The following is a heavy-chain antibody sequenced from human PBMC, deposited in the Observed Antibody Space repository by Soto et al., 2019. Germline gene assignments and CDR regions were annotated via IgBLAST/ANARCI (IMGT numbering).Heavy chain of an antibody. D-gene: IGHD3-10*01. J-gene: IGHJ6*02. CDR3: ARGGAITMVRGVIIDYYYGMDV. V-gene: IGHV1-46*03. Sequence: GASVKVSCKAPGYTLTSYYMHWVRQAPGQGLEWMGIINPSGGSTSYAQKFQGRVTMTRDTSTSTVYMELSSLRSEDTAVYYCARGGAITMVRGVIIDYYYGMDVWGQGTTVTVSS. CDR1: GYTLTSYY. CDR2: INPSGGST.